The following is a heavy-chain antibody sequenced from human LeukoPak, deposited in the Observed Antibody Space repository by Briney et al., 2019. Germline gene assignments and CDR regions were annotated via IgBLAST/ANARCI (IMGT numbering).Heavy chain of an antibody. J-gene: IGHJ4*02. CDR1: GDSISSSSYY. CDR3: ARHGYYDSSGIDY. V-gene: IGHV4-39*01. Sequence: SETLSLTCTVSGDSISSSSYYWGWIRQPPGKGLEWIGSIYYSGSTYYNPSLKSRVTISVDTSKNQFSLKLSSVTAADTAVYYCARHGYYDSSGIDYWGQGTLVTVSS. D-gene: IGHD3-22*01. CDR2: IYYSGST.